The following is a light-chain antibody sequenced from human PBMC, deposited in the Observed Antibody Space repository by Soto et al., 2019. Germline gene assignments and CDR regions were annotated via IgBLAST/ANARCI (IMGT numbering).Light chain of an antibody. CDR3: QQYNTYPLT. Sequence: DIQMTQSPSTLSASVGDSVTITCRASQSISTWLAWYQQKPGKAPKLLIYKASSLEGGVPPRFSGSGSGTEFNITVSSLQPDDFATYYCQQYNTYPLTFGGGTKVDIK. CDR2: KAS. CDR1: QSISTW. J-gene: IGKJ4*01. V-gene: IGKV1-5*03.